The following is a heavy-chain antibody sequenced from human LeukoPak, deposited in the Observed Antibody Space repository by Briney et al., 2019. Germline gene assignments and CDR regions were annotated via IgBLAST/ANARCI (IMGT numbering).Heavy chain of an antibody. V-gene: IGHV4-59*01. CDR3: ARVGYCGGDCYSAPWGIDI. CDR1: GGSISSYY. J-gene: IGHJ3*02. Sequence: SETLSLTCTVSGGSISSYYWSWIRQPPGKGLEWIGYIYYSGSTNYNPSLKSRVTISVDTSKNQFSLKLSSVTAADTAVYYCARVGYCGGDCYSAPWGIDIWGQGTMVTVSS. D-gene: IGHD2-21*02. CDR2: IYYSGST.